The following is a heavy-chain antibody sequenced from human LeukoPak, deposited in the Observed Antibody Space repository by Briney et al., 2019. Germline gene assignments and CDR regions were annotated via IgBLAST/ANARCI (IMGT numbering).Heavy chain of an antibody. CDR1: GFTFSSYS. J-gene: IGHJ4*02. CDR3: ARDLLPVGSTSLAC. Sequence: PGGSLRLSCAASGFTFSSYSMNWVRQAPGKGLEWVSYISSSSDTVYYADSVMGRFTISRDNARNSLYLQMNSLRDEDTAVYYCARDLLPVGSTSLACWGQGTLVTVSS. CDR2: ISSSSDTV. D-gene: IGHD1-26*01. V-gene: IGHV3-48*02.